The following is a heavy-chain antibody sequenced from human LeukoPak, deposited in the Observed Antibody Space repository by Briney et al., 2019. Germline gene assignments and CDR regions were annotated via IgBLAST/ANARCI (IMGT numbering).Heavy chain of an antibody. CDR1: GYTFTSFY. CDR3: ARGYYDSSGYDPGLGY. Sequence: ASVKVSCKASGYTFTSFYMQWVRQAPGQGLEWMGIINPSGGSTNYAQKFQGRVSMTRDTSTSIVYMELSSLRSEDTAMYWCARGYYDSSGYDPGLGYWGQGTLVTVSS. D-gene: IGHD3-22*01. CDR2: INPSGGST. J-gene: IGHJ4*02. V-gene: IGHV1-46*01.